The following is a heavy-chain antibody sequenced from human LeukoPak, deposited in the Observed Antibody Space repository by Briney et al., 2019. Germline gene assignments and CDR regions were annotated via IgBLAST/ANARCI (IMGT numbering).Heavy chain of an antibody. CDR2: IYYSGST. Sequence: SETLSLTCTVSGGSISSYYWSWIRQPPGKGLEWIGFIYYSGSTNYNPSLKSRVTISVDTSKNQFSLRLSSVTAADTAVYYCARNGGYYDFWSGSNWFGPWGQGTLVTVSS. V-gene: IGHV4-59*01. D-gene: IGHD3-3*01. J-gene: IGHJ5*02. CDR3: ARNGGYYDFWSGSNWFGP. CDR1: GGSISSYY.